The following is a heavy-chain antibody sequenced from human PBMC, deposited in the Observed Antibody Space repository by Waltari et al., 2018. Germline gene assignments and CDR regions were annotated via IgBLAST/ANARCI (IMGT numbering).Heavy chain of an antibody. Sequence: QVQLQESGPGLVKPSQTLSLTCTVSGGSISSGDYYWSWIRQPPGKGLEWIGYIYYSGRTYYNPSLKSRVTISVDTSKNQFSLKLSSVTAADTAVYYCARGILERRIYYYYYMDVWGKGTTVTISS. J-gene: IGHJ6*03. D-gene: IGHD1-1*01. CDR2: IYYSGRT. V-gene: IGHV4-30-4*08. CDR1: GGSISSGDYY. CDR3: ARGILERRIYYYYYMDV.